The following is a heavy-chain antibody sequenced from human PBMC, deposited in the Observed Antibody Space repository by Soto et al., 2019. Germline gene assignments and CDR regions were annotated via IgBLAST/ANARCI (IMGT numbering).Heavy chain of an antibody. Sequence: GGSLRLSCAASGIVASDYGMHWIRQAPGKGLKYVAAISSDGDVTYYADSVKGRFTISRDNSKNMLFLQMGSLRPEDTGVYHCAILYSSSAVWGQGTLVTVSS. V-gene: IGHV3-64*02. J-gene: IGHJ4*02. CDR1: GIVASDYG. D-gene: IGHD6-6*01. CDR2: ISSDGDVT. CDR3: AILYSSSAV.